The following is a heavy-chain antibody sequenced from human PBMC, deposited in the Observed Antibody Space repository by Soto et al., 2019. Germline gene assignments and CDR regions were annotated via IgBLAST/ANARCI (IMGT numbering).Heavy chain of an antibody. Sequence: GGSLRLSCAASGFTFNSYGMHWVRQAPGKGLEWVAVISYDGSNKYYAGSVKGRFTISRDNSKNTLYLQMNSLRAEDTAVYYCARDRGSSGVFDYWGQGTLVTVSS. D-gene: IGHD6-19*01. V-gene: IGHV3-30*03. CDR2: ISYDGSNK. CDR1: GFTFNSYG. CDR3: ARDRGSSGVFDY. J-gene: IGHJ4*02.